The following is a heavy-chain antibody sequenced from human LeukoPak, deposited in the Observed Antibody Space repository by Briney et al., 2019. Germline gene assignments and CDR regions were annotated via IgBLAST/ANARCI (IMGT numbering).Heavy chain of an antibody. J-gene: IGHJ4*02. Sequence: SETLSLTCTVSGGSISSGGYYWSWIRQHPGKGLEWIGYIYYSGSTYYNPSLKSRVTISVDTSKNQFSLKLSSVTAADTAVYYCARERPDYYDSSGYPDYWGQGTLVTVSS. D-gene: IGHD3-22*01. CDR1: GGSISSGGYY. CDR3: ARERPDYYDSSGYPDY. V-gene: IGHV4-31*03. CDR2: IYYSGST.